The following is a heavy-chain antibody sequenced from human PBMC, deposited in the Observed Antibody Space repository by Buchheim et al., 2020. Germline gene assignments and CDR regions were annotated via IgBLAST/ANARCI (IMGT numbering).Heavy chain of an antibody. V-gene: IGHV3-7*03. CDR1: GFTFSSYW. CDR2: IKQDGSEK. D-gene: IGHD2-2*01. Sequence: EVQLVESGGGLVQPGGSLRLSYAASGFTFSSYWMSWVRQAPGKGLEWVANIKQDGSEKYYVDSVKGRFTISRDNAKNSLYLQMNSLRAEDTAVYYCARDSKYQLLKNYYGMDVWGQGTT. CDR3: ARDSKYQLLKNYYGMDV. J-gene: IGHJ6*02.